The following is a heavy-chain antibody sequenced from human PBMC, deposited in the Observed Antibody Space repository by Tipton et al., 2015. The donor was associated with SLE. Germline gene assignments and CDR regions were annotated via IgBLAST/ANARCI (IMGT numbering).Heavy chain of an antibody. Sequence: TLSLTCTVSGGSISSYYWSWVRRPPGKGLEWIGYIYYTGSANYNPSLKSRVTMSVDTSKNQFSLKLSSVTAADTAVYYCARDPNGGYGSFDYWGLGALVTVSS. V-gene: IGHV4-59*12. CDR3: ARDPNGGYGSFDY. CDR1: GGSISSYY. CDR2: IYYTGSA. J-gene: IGHJ4*02. D-gene: IGHD7-27*01.